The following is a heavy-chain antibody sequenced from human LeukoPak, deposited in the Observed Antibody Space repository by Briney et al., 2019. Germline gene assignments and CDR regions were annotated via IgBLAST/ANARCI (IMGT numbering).Heavy chain of an antibody. D-gene: IGHD4-17*01. CDR1: GNSISSGDNY. V-gene: IGHV4-39*07. CDR3: ARDYYGDVT. J-gene: IGHJ4*02. CDR2: IYYSGST. Sequence: SETLSLTCTVSGNSISSGDNYWSWIRQPAGKGLEWIGSIYYSGSTYYNPSLKSRVTISVDTSKNQFSLKLSSVTAADTAVYYCARDYYGDVTWGQGTLVTVSS.